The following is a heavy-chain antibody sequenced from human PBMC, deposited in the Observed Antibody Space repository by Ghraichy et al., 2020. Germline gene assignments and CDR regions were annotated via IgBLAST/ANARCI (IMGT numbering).Heavy chain of an antibody. Sequence: GGSLRLSCAASGFTFSSYAMSWVRQAPGKGLEWVSAISGIGGSTSYADSVKGRFTISRDNSKNTLYLQMNSLSAEATAVYYCAKDVKQIDWSFDYWCQGTLVTVPS. J-gene: IGHJ4*02. CDR3: AKDVKQIDWSFDY. V-gene: IGHV3-23*01. CDR2: ISGIGGST. CDR1: GFTFSSYA. D-gene: IGHD3-9*01.